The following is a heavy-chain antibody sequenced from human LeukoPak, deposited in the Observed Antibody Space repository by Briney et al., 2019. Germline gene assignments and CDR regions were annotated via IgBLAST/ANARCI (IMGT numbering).Heavy chain of an antibody. D-gene: IGHD2-2*01. Sequence: GGSLRLSCAASGFTVSSNYMSWVRQAPGKGLEWVSVIYSGGSTYYADSVKGRFTISRDNSKNTLYLQMNSLRAEDTAVYYCAKPYCSSTSCRRRDMDVWDKGTTVTVSS. V-gene: IGHV3-53*01. CDR2: IYSGGST. J-gene: IGHJ6*03. CDR3: AKPYCSSTSCRRRDMDV. CDR1: GFTVSSNY.